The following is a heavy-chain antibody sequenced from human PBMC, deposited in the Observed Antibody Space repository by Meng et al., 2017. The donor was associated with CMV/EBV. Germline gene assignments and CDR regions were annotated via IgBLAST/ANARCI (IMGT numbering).Heavy chain of an antibody. CDR3: ARASFWGCDY. V-gene: IGHV4-39*07. CDR1: GGSIYSSTFY. Sequence: SETLSLTCTVSGGSIYSSTFYWGWIRQPPGKGLEWIGSIYFGGNTYYNPSLKSRVTISIDTSKNQFSLRLSSVTAADTAVYYCARASFWGCDYWGQGTLVTVSS. D-gene: IGHD7-27*01. J-gene: IGHJ4*02. CDR2: IYFGGNT.